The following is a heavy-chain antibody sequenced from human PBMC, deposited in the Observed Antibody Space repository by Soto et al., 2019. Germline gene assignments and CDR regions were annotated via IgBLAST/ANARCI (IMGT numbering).Heavy chain of an antibody. CDR2: IFTRDSDT. Sequence: GESLKISCKGPGHLFNNHWIGWVRQTPGKGLEWMGLIFTRDSDTKTNPSFQGHVSFSVDNSINTVYLQWNSLKTTDTGIYFCARGYFDSGHGYDLWGQGTLVTVSS. CDR3: ARGYFDSGHGYDL. CDR1: GHLFNNHW. J-gene: IGHJ5*02. D-gene: IGHD3-10*01. V-gene: IGHV5-51*01.